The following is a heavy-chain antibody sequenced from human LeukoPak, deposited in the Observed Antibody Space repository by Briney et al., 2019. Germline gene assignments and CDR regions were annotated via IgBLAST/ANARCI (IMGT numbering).Heavy chain of an antibody. J-gene: IGHJ4*02. D-gene: IGHD5-18*01. V-gene: IGHV3-23*01. CDR3: AKDTAEYTYGSSFDY. CDR2: ISGSGGNT. Sequence: GGSLRLSCAASGFTFSSYAMTWVRQGPGEGLEWVSSISGSGGNTYHADSVKGRFTISRDNSRNTLYLQKNSLRAEDTAVYYCAKDTAEYTYGSSFDYWGQGTLVTVSS. CDR1: GFTFSSYA.